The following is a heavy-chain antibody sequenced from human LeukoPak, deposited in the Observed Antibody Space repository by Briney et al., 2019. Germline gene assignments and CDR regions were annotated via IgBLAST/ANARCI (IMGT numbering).Heavy chain of an antibody. D-gene: IGHD3-3*01. J-gene: IGHJ6*02. Sequence: GASVTVSCKASGYTFTGYYMHWVRQAPGQGLEWMGRINPNSGGTNYAQKFQGRDTMTRDTSISTAYMELSRLRSDDTAVYYCARTYYDFWSGSDYYGMDVWGQGTTVTVSS. CDR3: ARTYYDFWSGSDYYGMDV. CDR1: GYTFTGYY. V-gene: IGHV1-2*06. CDR2: INPNSGGT.